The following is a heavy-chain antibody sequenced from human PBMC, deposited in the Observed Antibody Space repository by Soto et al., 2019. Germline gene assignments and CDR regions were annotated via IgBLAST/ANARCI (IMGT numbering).Heavy chain of an antibody. CDR2: ISSSSSYT. CDR1: GFTFSDYY. D-gene: IGHD2-2*02. CDR3: ARDRENGQYQLLYSAYYYYGMDV. V-gene: IGHV3-11*06. J-gene: IGHJ6*02. Sequence: GVLRLSCAASGFTFSDYYMSWIRQAPGKGLEWVSYISSSSSYTNYADSVKGRFTISRDNAKNSLYLQMNSLRAEDTAVYYCARDRENGQYQLLYSAYYYYGMDVWGQGTTVTVSS.